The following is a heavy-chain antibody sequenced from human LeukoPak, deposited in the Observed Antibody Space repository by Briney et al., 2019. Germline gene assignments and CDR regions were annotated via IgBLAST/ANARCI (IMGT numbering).Heavy chain of an antibody. J-gene: IGHJ5*02. CDR3: ARARWGYCSSTSCYGSNWFDP. Sequence: GGSLRLSCAASGFTFSSYAMHWVRQAPGKGLEWVAVISYDGSNKYYADSVKGRFTISRDNSKNTLHLQMNSLRAEDTAVYYCARARWGYCSSTSCYGSNWFDPWGQGTLVTVSS. D-gene: IGHD2-2*01. V-gene: IGHV3-30-3*01. CDR2: ISYDGSNK. CDR1: GFTFSSYA.